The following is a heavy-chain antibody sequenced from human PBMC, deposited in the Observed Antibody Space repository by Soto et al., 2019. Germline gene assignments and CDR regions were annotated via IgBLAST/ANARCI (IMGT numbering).Heavy chain of an antibody. CDR1: GGSISSGGYY. D-gene: IGHD4-17*01. Sequence: SETLSLTCTVSGGSISSGGYYWSWIRQHPGKGLEWIGYIYYSGSTYYNPSLKSRVTISVDTSKNQFSLKLSSVTAADTAVYYCASYGDAYYYYGMDVWGQGTTGTVSS. CDR2: IYYSGST. J-gene: IGHJ6*02. V-gene: IGHV4-31*03. CDR3: ASYGDAYYYYGMDV.